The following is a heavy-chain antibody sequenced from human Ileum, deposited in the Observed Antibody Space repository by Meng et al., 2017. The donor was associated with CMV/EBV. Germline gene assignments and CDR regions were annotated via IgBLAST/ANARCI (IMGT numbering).Heavy chain of an antibody. V-gene: IGHV3-74*01. CDR1: GFTFANYW. CDR2: VNSAGTST. CDR3: ARDFREEDYYYYGLDV. J-gene: IGHJ6*02. D-gene: IGHD1-26*01. Sequence: GGSLRLSCAASGFTFANYWMHWVRQAPGKGLVWVSRVNSAGTSTTYADSVKGRFTLSRDSAEKSLYLQMNSLTAEDTAVYYCARDFREEDYYYYGLDVWGQGTTVTVSS.